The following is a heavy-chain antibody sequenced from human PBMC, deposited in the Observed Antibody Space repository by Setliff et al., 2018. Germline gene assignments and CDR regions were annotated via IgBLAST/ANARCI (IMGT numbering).Heavy chain of an antibody. Sequence: PSETLSLTCTVSGGSISTSSYYWGWIRQPPGKGLEWIGSIYYSGSTYYNPSLKSRITLSVEPSKNQFSLRVSSVTAADTAVYYCARPFDSRYFDYWGQGTLVTVSS. CDR3: ARPFDSRYFDY. J-gene: IGHJ4*02. D-gene: IGHD3-16*01. V-gene: IGHV4-39*01. CDR1: GGSISTSSYY. CDR2: IYYSGST.